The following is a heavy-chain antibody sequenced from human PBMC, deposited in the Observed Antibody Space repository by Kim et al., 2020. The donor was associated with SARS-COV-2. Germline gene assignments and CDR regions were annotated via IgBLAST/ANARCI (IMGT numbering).Heavy chain of an antibody. V-gene: IGHV4-34*01. CDR3: ASLIAAAGSNY. D-gene: IGHD6-13*01. CDR2: INHSGST. CDR1: GGSFSGYY. Sequence: SETLSLTCAVYGGSFSGYYWSWIRQPPGKGLEWIGEINHSGSTNYNPSLKSRVTISVDTSKNQFSLKLSSVTAADTAVYYCASLIAAAGSNYWGQGTLVTVSS. J-gene: IGHJ4*02.